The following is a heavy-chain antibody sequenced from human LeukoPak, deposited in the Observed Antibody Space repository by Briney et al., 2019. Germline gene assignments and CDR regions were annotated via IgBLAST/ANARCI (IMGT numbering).Heavy chain of an antibody. D-gene: IGHD2-21*02. Sequence: PGGSLRLSCEVSGFTFSIYAMNWVRQAPGKGLEWVSLVSDSGTGTYYADSVKGRFTISRDNSKNTLYLQMYSLRAEDTAVYYCAKDSRRGDYPKFDYWGQGTLVTVSS. V-gene: IGHV3-23*01. CDR3: AKDSRRGDYPKFDY. J-gene: IGHJ4*02. CDR1: GFTFSIYA. CDR2: VSDSGTGT.